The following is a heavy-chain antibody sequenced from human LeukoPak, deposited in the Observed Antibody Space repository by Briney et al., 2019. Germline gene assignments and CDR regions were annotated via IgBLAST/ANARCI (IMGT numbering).Heavy chain of an antibody. Sequence: SETLSLTCTVSGGSTSSYYWSWIRQPPGKGLEWIGYIHYSGSTNYNPSLKSRVTISVDTSKNEFSLKLSSGTAADTAVYYCARHGNYGNYFYYGMDVWGQGTTVTVSS. CDR3: ARHGNYGNYFYYGMDV. CDR2: IHYSGST. CDR1: GGSTSSYY. D-gene: IGHD3-10*01. J-gene: IGHJ6*02. V-gene: IGHV4-59*08.